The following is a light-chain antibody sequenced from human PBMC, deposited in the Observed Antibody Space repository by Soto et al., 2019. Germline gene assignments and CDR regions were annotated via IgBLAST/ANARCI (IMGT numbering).Light chain of an antibody. Sequence: EIVMTPSPDTLSVSPGERATLSCRASQSVSSSYLAWYQQKPGQAPRLLIYGASSRATGIPDRFSGSGSGTDFTLTISRLEPEDFAVYYCQQYGSSPWTFGQGTKVDIK. CDR3: QQYGSSPWT. V-gene: IGKV3-20*01. CDR2: GAS. J-gene: IGKJ1*01. CDR1: QSVSSSY.